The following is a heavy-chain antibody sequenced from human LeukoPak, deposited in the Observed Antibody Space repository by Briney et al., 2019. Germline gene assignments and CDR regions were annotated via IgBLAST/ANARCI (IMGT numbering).Heavy chain of an antibody. CDR1: GFTFSSYS. V-gene: IGHV3-21*01. Sequence: GGSLRLSCAASGFTFSSYSMNWVRQAPGKGLEWVSSISSSSSYIYHADSVKGRFTISRDNAKNSLYLQMNSLRAEDTAVYYCARDLTVTTEYWGQGTLVTVSS. CDR2: ISSSSSYI. J-gene: IGHJ4*02. CDR3: ARDLTVTTEY. D-gene: IGHD4-17*01.